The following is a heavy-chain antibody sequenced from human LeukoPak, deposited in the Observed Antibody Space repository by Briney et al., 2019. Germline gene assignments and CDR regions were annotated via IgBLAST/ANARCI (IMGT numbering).Heavy chain of an antibody. V-gene: IGHV3-30*18. CDR2: ISYDGSNK. D-gene: IGHD5-18*01. Sequence: GRSLRLSCAASGFTFSSYGMHWVRQAPGKGLEWVAVISYDGSNKYYADSVKGRFTISRDNSKNTLYLQMNSLRAEDTAVYYCAKDGASGYSYGSPLDYWGQGTLVTVSS. CDR3: AKDGASGYSYGSPLDY. J-gene: IGHJ4*02. CDR1: GFTFSSYG.